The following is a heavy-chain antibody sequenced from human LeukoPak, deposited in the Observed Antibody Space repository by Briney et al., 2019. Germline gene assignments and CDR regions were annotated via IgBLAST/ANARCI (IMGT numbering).Heavy chain of an antibody. CDR2: ITSGGAP. D-gene: IGHD4-17*01. CDR3: ARDPYGDYIGAFDF. CDR1: GFTFINYA. V-gene: IGHV3-23*01. Sequence: PGGSLRLSCAASGFTFINYAVMWVRQAPGEGLEWVSAITSGGAPRYADSVKGRFTISRNNSKNTLYLQMNSLRAEDTAQYCCARDPYGDYIGAFDFWGRGTVVTVSS. J-gene: IGHJ3*01.